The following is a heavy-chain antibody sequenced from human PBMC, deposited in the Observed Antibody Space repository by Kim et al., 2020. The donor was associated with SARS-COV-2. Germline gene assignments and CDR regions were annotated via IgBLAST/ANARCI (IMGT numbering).Heavy chain of an antibody. Sequence: SVKVSCKASGGTFSSYAISWVRQAPGQGLEWMGRIIPILGIANYAQKFQGRVTITADKSTSTAYMELSSLRSEDTAVYYCARDGTNQMVRGVIMAIDPWGQGTLVTVSS. V-gene: IGHV1-69*04. J-gene: IGHJ5*02. CDR1: GGTFSSYA. CDR2: IIPILGIA. CDR3: ARDGTNQMVRGVIMAIDP. D-gene: IGHD3-10*01.